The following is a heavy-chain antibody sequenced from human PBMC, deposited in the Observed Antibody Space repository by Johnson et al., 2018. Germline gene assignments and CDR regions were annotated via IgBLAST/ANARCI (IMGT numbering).Heavy chain of an antibody. Sequence: QVQLVQSGAEVKKPGASVAVSCKTSGYNFTNYYIHWVRQAPGQGLEWLAMINPNGGRTRYARQFPARITLTRDTPTGTVYMDMTSLRNDDTAFYYCARPVGLTDAFDIWGQGTMVTVSS. CDR3: ARPVGLTDAFDI. CDR2: INPNGGRT. J-gene: IGHJ3*02. V-gene: IGHV1-46*01. D-gene: IGHD1-26*01. CDR1: GYNFTNYY.